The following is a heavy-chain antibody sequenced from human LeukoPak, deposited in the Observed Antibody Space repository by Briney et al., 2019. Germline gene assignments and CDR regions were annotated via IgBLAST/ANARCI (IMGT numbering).Heavy chain of an antibody. J-gene: IGHJ4*02. CDR3: ARDTYYDILTGYYNDAEESSGDY. V-gene: IGHV1-18*01. D-gene: IGHD3-9*01. Sequence: ASVKVSCKASGYTFTSYGISWVRQAPGQGLEWMGWISAYNGNTNYAQKLQGRVTMTTDTSTSTAYMELRSLRSDDTAVYYCARDTYYDILTGYYNDAEESSGDYWGQGTLVTVSS. CDR2: ISAYNGNT. CDR1: GYTFTSYG.